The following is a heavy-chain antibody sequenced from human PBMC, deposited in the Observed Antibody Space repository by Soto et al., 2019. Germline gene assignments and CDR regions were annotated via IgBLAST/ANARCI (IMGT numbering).Heavy chain of an antibody. D-gene: IGHD7-27*01. J-gene: IGHJ4*02. CDR1: GGSFSGYY. CDR3: ARGWGRIFDY. CDR2: INHSGST. V-gene: IGHV4-34*01. Sequence: QVQLQQWGAGLLKPSETLSLTCAVYGGSFSGYYWNWIRQPPGKGLEWIGEINHSGSTNYNPSLKSRVTISVDTSNNRFSLKLSSVTAADTAVYYCARGWGRIFDYWGQGTLVTVSS.